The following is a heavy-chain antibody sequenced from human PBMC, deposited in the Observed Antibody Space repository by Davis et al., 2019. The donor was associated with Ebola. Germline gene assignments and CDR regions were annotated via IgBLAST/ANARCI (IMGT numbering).Heavy chain of an antibody. V-gene: IGHV3-30*03. CDR2: ISYDGSNK. D-gene: IGHD3-10*01. J-gene: IGHJ6*04. CDR3: ARDFTGSGKAKYYYYYGMDV. Sequence: PGGSLRLSCAASGFTFSSYGMHWVRQAPGKGLEWVAVISYDGSNKYYADSVKGRFTISRDNSKNTLYLQMNSLRDEDTAVYYCARDFTGSGKAKYYYYYGMDVWGKGTTVTVSS. CDR1: GFTFSSYG.